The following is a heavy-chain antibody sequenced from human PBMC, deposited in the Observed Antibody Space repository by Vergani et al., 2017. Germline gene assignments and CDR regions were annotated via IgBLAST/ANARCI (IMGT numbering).Heavy chain of an antibody. CDR3: ARHRGSGGFFPSSYFYGMDV. CDR2: VYYNGST. CDR1: GDSINNGNYS. Sequence: QLQLQESGPGLVKPSETLSLTCIVSGDSINNGNYSWGWIRQPPGKGLEWIGSVYYNGSTYYNPSLKSRVTTSVDVSKNQFSLKLTSVTAADTAIYYCARHRGSGGFFPSSYFYGMDVWGHGTTVTVSS. J-gene: IGHJ6*02. D-gene: IGHD3-10*01. V-gene: IGHV4-39*01.